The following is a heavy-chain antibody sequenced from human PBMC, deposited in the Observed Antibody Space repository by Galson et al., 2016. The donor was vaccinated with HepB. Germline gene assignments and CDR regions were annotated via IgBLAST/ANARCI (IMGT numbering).Heavy chain of an antibody. CDR3: ARATYYDIVTGYPGAFDI. CDR1: GYTFTSYG. V-gene: IGHV1-18*01. J-gene: IGHJ3*02. D-gene: IGHD3-9*01. CDR2: ISTYDGNT. Sequence: SVKVSCKASGYTFTSYGINWVRQAPGQGLERMGWISTYDGNTKYEQKFQDRVTMTTDTSTSTVYMELRSLRSDDTAVYYCARATYYDIVTGYPGAFDIWGQETVVTVSS.